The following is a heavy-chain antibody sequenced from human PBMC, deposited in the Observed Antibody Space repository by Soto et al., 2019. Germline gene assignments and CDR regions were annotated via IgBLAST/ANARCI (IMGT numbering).Heavy chain of an antibody. CDR2: MNPNSGTT. D-gene: IGHD4-17*01. Sequence: QVQLVQPGAAVKKPGASVKVSCKASGYSFTSYDVNWVRQASGQGLEWMGWMNPNSGTTVIAQEFQGRVTMTRDSSRSTAYMELSSLRPDDSAIYYCARVAFNALRRSPFDLWGQGTEVTVSS. V-gene: IGHV1-8*01. CDR3: ARVAFNALRRSPFDL. J-gene: IGHJ4*02. CDR1: GYSFTSYD.